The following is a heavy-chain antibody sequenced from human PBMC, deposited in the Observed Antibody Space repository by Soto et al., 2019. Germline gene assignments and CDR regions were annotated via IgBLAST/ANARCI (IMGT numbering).Heavy chain of an antibody. J-gene: IGHJ6*02. CDR3: AKEWMATTDYYYYGMDV. V-gene: IGHV3-9*01. CDR2: ISWNSGSI. CDR1: GFTFDDYA. Sequence: LRLSCAASGFTFDDYAMHWVRQAPGKGLEWVSGISWNSGSIGYADSVKGRFTISRDNAKNSLYLQMNSLRAEDTALYYCAKEWMATTDYYYYGMDVWGQGTTVTVSS. D-gene: IGHD5-12*01.